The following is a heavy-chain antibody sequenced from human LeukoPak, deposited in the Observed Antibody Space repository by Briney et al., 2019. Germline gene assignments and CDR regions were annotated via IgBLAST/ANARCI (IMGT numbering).Heavy chain of an antibody. Sequence: GGSLRLSCLGSGFTLGDSSVSWFRQAPGKGLVWVSRINTDGSGTNYADSVKGRFIISRDNAKNTLYLQMNSLRAEDTAVYYCARVEDGSSWSPFDYWGQGTLVTVSS. V-gene: IGHV3-74*01. CDR3: ARVEDGSSWSPFDY. CDR1: GFTLGDSS. D-gene: IGHD6-13*01. J-gene: IGHJ4*02. CDR2: INTDGSGT.